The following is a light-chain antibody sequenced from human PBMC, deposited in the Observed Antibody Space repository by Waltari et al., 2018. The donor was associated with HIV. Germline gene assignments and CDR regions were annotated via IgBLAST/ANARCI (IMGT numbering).Light chain of an antibody. CDR2: RHN. J-gene: IGLJ3*02. CDR1: SSNIGRNY. CDR3: AAWDDSLSAWV. Sequence: QPVLTQPPSASGTPGQRVTISCSGSSSNIGRNYVYWYQQFPGTAPKLLIYRHNQRPSGVPDRFSGSKSGTSASLAISGLRSEDEADYYCAAWDDSLSAWVFGGGTKLTVL. V-gene: IGLV1-47*01.